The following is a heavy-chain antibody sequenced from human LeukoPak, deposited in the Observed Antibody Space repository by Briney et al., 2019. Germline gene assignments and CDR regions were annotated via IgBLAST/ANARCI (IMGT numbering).Heavy chain of an antibody. V-gene: IGHV3-9*01. J-gene: IGHJ5*02. CDR1: GFTFGDYG. CDR3: ARDSSGYFHWFDP. CDR2: ITYHSGTI. Sequence: GGSLRLSCAASGFTFGDYGMHWVRQAPGKGLEWVSGITYHSGTIGYADSVKGRFIISRDNAKNSLYLQMNSLRAEDTAVYYCARDSSGYFHWFDPWGQGTLVTVSS. D-gene: IGHD3-22*01.